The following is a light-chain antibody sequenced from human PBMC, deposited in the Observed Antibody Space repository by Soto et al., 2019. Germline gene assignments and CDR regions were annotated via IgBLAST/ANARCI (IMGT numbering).Light chain of an antibody. J-gene: IGKJ4*01. CDR2: AAS. CDR3: QKYNSAPLT. Sequence: IRMTQSPSSLSASTGDRFTITCRASQVISSYLAWYQQKPGKAPKLLIYAASTLQSGVPPRFSGSGSGTDFTLTISSLQPEDVATYYCQKYNSAPLTFGGGTKVDIK. CDR1: QVISSY. V-gene: IGKV1-27*01.